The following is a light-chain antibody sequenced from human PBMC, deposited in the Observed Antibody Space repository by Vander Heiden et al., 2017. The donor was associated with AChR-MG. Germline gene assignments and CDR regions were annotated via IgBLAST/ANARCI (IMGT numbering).Light chain of an antibody. CDR2: ATY. CDR1: QGISTW. V-gene: IGKV1D-12*01. J-gene: IGKJ3*01. CDR3: QQAYSSPVT. Sequence: DIQMTQSPSSVSASVGDRVNITWRASQGISTWLAWYQQKPGKAPKLLIYATYNLQSGVSSRFSGSASGTDFTLTISSLQPEDFATYYCQQAYSSPVTFGPGTKVDVK.